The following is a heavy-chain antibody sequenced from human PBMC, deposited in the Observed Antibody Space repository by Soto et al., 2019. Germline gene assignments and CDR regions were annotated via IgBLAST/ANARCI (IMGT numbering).Heavy chain of an antibody. J-gene: IGHJ5*02. CDR3: ARRRGFPRYKVNWFDP. D-gene: IGHD1-1*01. Sequence: QVQLVQSGAEVKKPGASVKVSCKASGYTFTSYDINWVRQATGQGLEWMGWMNPNSGNTGYAQKSQGRVTMTRTNSRSTADMELSSLRSEDTAVYYCARRRGFPRYKVNWFDPWGQGTLVTVSA. V-gene: IGHV1-8*01. CDR2: MNPNSGNT. CDR1: GYTFTSYD.